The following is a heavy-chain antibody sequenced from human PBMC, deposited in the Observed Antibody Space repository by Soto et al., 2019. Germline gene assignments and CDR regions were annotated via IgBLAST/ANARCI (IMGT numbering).Heavy chain of an antibody. CDR2: IIPIFGTT. Sequence: QVQLVQSGAEVKEPGSSVKVSCKASGGTFSSYGISWVRQAPGLGLEWMGGIIPIFGTTNYAQKFQGRVTITANDKELSSLRSEDTAVYYCARGPPAYYFDYWGQGTLVTVSS. J-gene: IGHJ4*02. V-gene: IGHV1-69*12. CDR1: GGTFSSYG. CDR3: ARGPPAYYFDY.